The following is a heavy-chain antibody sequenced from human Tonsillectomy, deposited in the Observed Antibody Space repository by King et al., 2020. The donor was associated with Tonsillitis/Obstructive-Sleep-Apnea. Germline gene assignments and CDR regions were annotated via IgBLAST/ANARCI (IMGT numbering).Heavy chain of an antibody. CDR2: ISSSGSTP. CDR3: AKGYRAGSPAYYFYYMDV. CDR1: GFTFSNYA. V-gene: IGHV3-23*04. D-gene: IGHD3-16*02. Sequence: VQLVESGGDLVQPGGSLRLSCAASGFTFSNYAMGWVRQAPGKGLEWVSSISSSGSTPYYADFVKGRFTISRDNSKNTLNLQMISLGAEDTAFYYCAKGYRAGSPAYYFYYMDVWGKGTTVTVSS. J-gene: IGHJ6*03.